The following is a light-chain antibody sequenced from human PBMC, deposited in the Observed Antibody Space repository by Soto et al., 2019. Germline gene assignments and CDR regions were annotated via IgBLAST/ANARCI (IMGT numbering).Light chain of an antibody. V-gene: IGKV3-20*01. Sequence: DIVLTQSPGTLSLSPGERATLSCRASQSGSNTYLAWHQQTRGQAPRLLLYGSSSRATGLPDRFSGSGSGTVFPLTISRLDPEDVALYYCQQYGCSLTFGGGTKVEIK. CDR1: QSGSNTY. J-gene: IGKJ4*01. CDR3: QQYGCSLT. CDR2: GSS.